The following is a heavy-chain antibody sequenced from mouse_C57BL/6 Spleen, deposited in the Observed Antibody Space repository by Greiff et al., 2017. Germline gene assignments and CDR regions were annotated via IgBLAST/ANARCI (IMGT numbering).Heavy chain of an antibody. V-gene: IGHV1-72*01. Sequence: QVQLQQPGAELVKPGASVKLSCKASGYTFTSYWMHWVKQRPGRGLEWIGRIDPHSGGTKYNAKFKSKATLTVDKPSSTAYMQLRILTSEDSAVYNCARTTTVVPFDYWGQGTTLTVSS. J-gene: IGHJ2*01. D-gene: IGHD1-1*01. CDR3: ARTTTVVPFDY. CDR2: IDPHSGGT. CDR1: GYTFTSYW.